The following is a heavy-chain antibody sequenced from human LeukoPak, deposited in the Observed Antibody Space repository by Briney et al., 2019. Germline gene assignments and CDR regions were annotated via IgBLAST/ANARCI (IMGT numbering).Heavy chain of an antibody. CDR2: INPSGGST. CDR3: ARADYYDSSGYYYVVAFDI. Sequence: ASVKVSCKASGYTFTSYYMHLVRQAPGQGLEWMGIINPSGGSTSYAQKFQGRVTMTRDTSTSTVYMELSSLRSEDTAVYYCARADYYDSSGYYYVVAFDIWGQGTMVTVSS. CDR1: GYTFTSYY. J-gene: IGHJ3*02. V-gene: IGHV1-46*03. D-gene: IGHD3-22*01.